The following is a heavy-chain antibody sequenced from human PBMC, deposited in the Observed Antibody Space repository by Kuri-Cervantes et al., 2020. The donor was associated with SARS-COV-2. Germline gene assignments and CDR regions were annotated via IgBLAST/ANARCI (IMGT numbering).Heavy chain of an antibody. CDR1: GFTFDDYA. J-gene: IGHJ4*02. CDR3: ARDNPAATNFDY. D-gene: IGHD2-2*01. Sequence: PMLHWAASGFTFDDYAMHWVRQAPGKGLEWVSGISWNSGSIGYADSVKGRFTISRDNAKNSLYLQMNRLRAEVTALYYCARDNPAATNFDYWGQGAVVTVSS. V-gene: IGHV3-9*01. CDR2: ISWNSGSI.